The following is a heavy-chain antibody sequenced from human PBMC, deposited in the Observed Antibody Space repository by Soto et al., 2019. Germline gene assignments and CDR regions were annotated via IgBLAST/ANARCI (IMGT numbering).Heavy chain of an antibody. CDR2: ITNGGSSN. J-gene: IGHJ5*02. CDR3: ARSPYSSSWYDWFDP. V-gene: IGHV3-30*04. Sequence: SGGFLRLSCEASAVSFVSHTMNWVRQAPGKGLEWVAFITNGGSSNYYADSVKGRFTISRDNSKNTLYLQMNSLRAEDTAVYYCARSPYSSSWYDWFDPWGQGTLVTVSS. CDR1: AVSFVSHT. D-gene: IGHD6-13*01.